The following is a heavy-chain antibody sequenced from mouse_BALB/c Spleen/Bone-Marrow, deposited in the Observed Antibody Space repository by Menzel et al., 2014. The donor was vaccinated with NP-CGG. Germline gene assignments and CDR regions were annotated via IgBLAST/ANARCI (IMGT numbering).Heavy chain of an antibody. D-gene: IGHD1-1*01. Sequence: LQQPGSELVRPGASVKLSCKASGYTFTSYWMHWVKQRPGQGLEWIGNIYPGSGSTNYDEKFKSKATLTVDISSSTAYMQLSSLTSEDSAVYYCRSYDYAMDYWGQGTSVTVSS. CDR1: GYTFTSYW. CDR2: IYPGSGST. J-gene: IGHJ4*01. V-gene: IGHV1S22*01. CDR3: RSYDYAMDY.